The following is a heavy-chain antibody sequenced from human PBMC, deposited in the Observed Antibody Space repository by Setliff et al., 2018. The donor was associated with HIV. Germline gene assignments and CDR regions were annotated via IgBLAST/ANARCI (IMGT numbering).Heavy chain of an antibody. D-gene: IGHD1-1*01. CDR1: GGPISSYY. J-gene: IGHJ6*03. CDR3: ARGLATGLYYYYYYMDV. CDR2: IYYSGRT. V-gene: IGHV4-59*13. Sequence: PSETLSLTCTVSGGPISSYYWSWIRQPPGKGLEWIGYIYYSGRTNYNPSLKSRVTISVDTSKNQFTLKLSSVTAADTAVYYCARGLATGLYYYYYYMDVWGKGTTVTVSS.